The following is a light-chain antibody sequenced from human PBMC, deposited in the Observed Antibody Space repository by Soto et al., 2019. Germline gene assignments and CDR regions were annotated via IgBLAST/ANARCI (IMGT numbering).Light chain of an antibody. CDR2: ATS. CDR3: RHYGSSPTFT. CDR1: QTISSIY. V-gene: IGKV3-20*01. Sequence: EIVLTQSPGTLSLSPGERATLTCRASQTISSIYLAWYQQKPGQAPRLLISATSTRATGIPDRFSGSGSGTDFTLPISSMQHHDFGVYYCRHYGSSPTFTFGHGTKVNIK. J-gene: IGKJ3*01.